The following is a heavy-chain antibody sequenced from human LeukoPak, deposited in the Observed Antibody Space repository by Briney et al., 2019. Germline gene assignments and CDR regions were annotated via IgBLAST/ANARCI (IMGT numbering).Heavy chain of an antibody. Sequence: GGSLRLSCAASGFTFSSYAMHWVRQAPGKGLEWVAVISYDGSNKYYADSVKGRFTISRDNSKNTLYLQMNSLRAEDTAVYYCARVPGGIAAAGGADYWGQGTLVTVSS. V-gene: IGHV3-30-3*01. CDR3: ARVPGGIAAAGGADY. J-gene: IGHJ4*02. D-gene: IGHD6-13*01. CDR1: GFTFSSYA. CDR2: ISYDGSNK.